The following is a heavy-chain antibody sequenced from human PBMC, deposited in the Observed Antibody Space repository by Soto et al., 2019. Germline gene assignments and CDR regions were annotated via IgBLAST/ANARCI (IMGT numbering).Heavy chain of an antibody. CDR1: GGSISSSNW. Sequence: SETLSLTCAVSGGSISSSNWWSWVRQPPGKGLEWIGEIYHSGSTNYNPSLKSRVTISVDKSKNQFSLKLSSVTPEDTAVYYCARAPVVVPAARPSNWFDPWGQGTLVTVSS. CDR3: ARAPVVVPAARPSNWFDP. D-gene: IGHD2-2*02. J-gene: IGHJ5*02. V-gene: IGHV4-4*02. CDR2: IYHSGST.